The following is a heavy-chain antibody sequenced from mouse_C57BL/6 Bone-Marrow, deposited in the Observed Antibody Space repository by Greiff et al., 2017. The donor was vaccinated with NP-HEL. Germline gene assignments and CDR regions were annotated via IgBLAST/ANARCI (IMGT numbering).Heavy chain of an antibody. CDR2: ISSGGDYI. CDR3: TRDRGYYGSSYVDY. CDR1: GFTFSSYA. D-gene: IGHD1-1*01. Sequence: EVQRVESGEGLVKPGGSLKLSCAASGFTFSSYAMSWVRQTPEKRLEWVAYISSGGDYIYYADTVKGRFTISRDNARNTLYLQMSSLKSEDTAMYYCTRDRGYYGSSYVDYWGQGTTLTVSS. J-gene: IGHJ2*01. V-gene: IGHV5-9-1*02.